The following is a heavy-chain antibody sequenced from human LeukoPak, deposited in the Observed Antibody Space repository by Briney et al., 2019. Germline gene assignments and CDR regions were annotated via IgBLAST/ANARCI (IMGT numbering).Heavy chain of an antibody. CDR2: VIPSGGST. V-gene: IGHV1-46*01. J-gene: IGHJ5*02. Sequence: ASVKVSCKASGYTFTSYYMHWVRQAPGQGLEWMGIVIPSGGSTSYAQKFQGRVTMTRDTSTSTVYMELSSLRSEDTAVYYCARERGLVGATPAWFDPWGQGTLVTVSS. D-gene: IGHD1-26*01. CDR3: ARERGLVGATPAWFDP. CDR1: GYTFTSYY.